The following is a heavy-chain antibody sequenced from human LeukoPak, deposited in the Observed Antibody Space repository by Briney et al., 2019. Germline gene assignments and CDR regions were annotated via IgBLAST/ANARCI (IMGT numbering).Heavy chain of an antibody. J-gene: IGHJ6*02. D-gene: IGHD3-22*01. CDR3: ARGRRYYDSSGYPSLYYYYGMDV. CDR1: GYTFTSYD. CDR2: MNPNSGNT. Sequence: ASVKVSCKASGYTFTSYDINWVRQATGQGLEWMGWMNPNSGNTGCAQKFQGRVTMTRNTSISTAYMELSSLRSEDTAVYYCARGRRYYDSSGYPSLYYYYGMDVWGQGTTVTVSS. V-gene: IGHV1-8*01.